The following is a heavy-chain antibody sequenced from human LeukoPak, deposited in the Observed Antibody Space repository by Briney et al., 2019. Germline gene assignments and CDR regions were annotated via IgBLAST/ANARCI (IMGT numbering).Heavy chain of an antibody. J-gene: IGHJ5*02. V-gene: IGHV3-21*01. CDR1: GFTLSSYS. CDR3: ARVSSSWYRYWFDP. D-gene: IGHD6-13*01. CDR2: ISSSSSYI. Sequence: PGGSLRLSCAASGFTLSSYSMNWVRQAPGKGLEWVSSISSSSSYIYYADSVKGRFTISRDNAKNSLYLQMNSLRAEDTAVYYCARVSSSWYRYWFDPWGQGTLATVSS.